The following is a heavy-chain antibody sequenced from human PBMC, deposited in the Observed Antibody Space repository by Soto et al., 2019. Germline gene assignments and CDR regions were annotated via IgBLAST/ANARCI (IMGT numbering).Heavy chain of an antibody. D-gene: IGHD3-10*01. CDR2: INAGGDTT. CDR1: GFTSNNYASYA. CDR3: ANLKLSYNYMDV. Sequence: EVQLLESGGGLVQPGGSLRLSCAASGFTSNNYASYAMRWVRQAPGKGLEWVSTINAGGDTTYYAYSVKGRFTISRDNSKNTLYLQMNSLRAEDTAVDYCANLKLSYNYMDVWGKGTTVTVSS. J-gene: IGHJ6*03. V-gene: IGHV3-23*01.